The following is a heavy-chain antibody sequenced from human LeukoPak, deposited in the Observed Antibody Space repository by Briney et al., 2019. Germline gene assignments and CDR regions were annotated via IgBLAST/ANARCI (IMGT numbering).Heavy chain of an antibody. J-gene: IGHJ6*03. Sequence: SETLSLTCTVSGGSISSYYGSWIRQPAGKGLEWISLIYASGSTNYNPSLKSQVTMSVDTSNNPFSLKRSPMTAAATAVYYWARGGGIAAAGYYYYYMDVWGKGTTVTVSS. V-gene: IGHV4-4*07. CDR3: ARGGGIAAAGYYYYYMDV. CDR1: GGSISSYY. CDR2: IYASGST. D-gene: IGHD6-13*01.